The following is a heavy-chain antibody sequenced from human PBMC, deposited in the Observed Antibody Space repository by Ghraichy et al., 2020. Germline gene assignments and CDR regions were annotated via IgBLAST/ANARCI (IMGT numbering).Heavy chain of an antibody. CDR3: AKDLSCVREAAPEGDYYYGMDV. D-gene: IGHD6-6*01. J-gene: IGHJ6*02. V-gene: IGHV3-43*02. CDR2: ISGDGGST. Sequence: GESLNISCAASGFTFDDYAMHWVRQAPGKGLEWVSLISGDGGSTYYADSVKGRFTISRDNSKNSLYLQMNSLRTEDTALYYCAKDLSCVREAAPEGDYYYGMDVWGQGTTVTVSS. CDR1: GFTFDDYA.